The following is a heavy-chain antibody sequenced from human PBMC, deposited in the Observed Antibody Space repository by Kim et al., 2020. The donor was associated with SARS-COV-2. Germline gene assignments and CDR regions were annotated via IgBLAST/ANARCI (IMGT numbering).Heavy chain of an antibody. D-gene: IGHD2-15*01. CDR3: AKDRGGCSGGSCYFEY. Sequence: GGSLRLSCATSGFTFDDYTMHWVRQAPGNGLEWVSLISRDGAYTYYADSVKGRFSISRDNSKSSLYLQMNSLRIEDTALYYCAKDRGGCSGGSCYFEYWG. CDR1: GFTFDDYT. CDR2: ISRDGAYT. V-gene: IGHV3-43*01. J-gene: IGHJ4*03.